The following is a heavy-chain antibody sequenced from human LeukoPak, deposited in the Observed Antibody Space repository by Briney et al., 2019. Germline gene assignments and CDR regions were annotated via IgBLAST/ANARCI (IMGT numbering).Heavy chain of an antibody. Sequence: GGSLRLSCAASGFTFSAYWMSWARQAPGKGLEWVANIKQDGSVNQYVDSVKGRFTISRDNAKNSVYLQMDSLRAEDTAVYYCAKNLGRQWLAYWGQGTLVTVSS. V-gene: IGHV3-7*01. J-gene: IGHJ4*02. CDR1: GFTFSAYW. CDR3: AKNLGRQWLAY. CDR2: IKQDGSVN. D-gene: IGHD6-19*01.